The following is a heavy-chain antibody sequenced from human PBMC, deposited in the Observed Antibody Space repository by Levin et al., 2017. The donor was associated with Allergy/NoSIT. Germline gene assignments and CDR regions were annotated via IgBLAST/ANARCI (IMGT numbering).Heavy chain of an antibody. V-gene: IGHV1-8*01. CDR3: ARGRLLTAADWFDP. CDR1: GYTFTNSE. J-gene: IGHJ5*02. D-gene: IGHD6-25*01. CDR2: MNPYSGHT. Sequence: GGSLRLSCKASGYTFTNSEINWVRQAPGQGLERMGWMNPYSGHTGYAQKSQGRVTMTRDTSISTANMELDSLTSEATAVFYCARGRLLTAADWFDPWGQGTLVTVSS.